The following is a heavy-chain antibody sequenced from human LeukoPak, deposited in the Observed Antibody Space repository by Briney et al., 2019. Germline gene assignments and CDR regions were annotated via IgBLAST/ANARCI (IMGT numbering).Heavy chain of an antibody. J-gene: IGHJ4*02. Sequence: ASVKVSCKASGYTFTGYYMHWVRQAPGQGLEWMGWINPNSGGTNYAQKFQGRVTMTRDTSISTAYMELSSLRSEDTAVYYCARDMEQQLAPFDYWGQGTLVTVSA. V-gene: IGHV1-2*02. CDR3: ARDMEQQLAPFDY. CDR2: INPNSGGT. D-gene: IGHD6-13*01. CDR1: GYTFTGYY.